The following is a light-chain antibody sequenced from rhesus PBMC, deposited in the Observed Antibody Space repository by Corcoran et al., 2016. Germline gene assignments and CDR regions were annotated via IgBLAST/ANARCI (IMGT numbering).Light chain of an antibody. CDR2: RAA. V-gene: IGKV1-22*01. J-gene: IGKJ4*01. Sequence: DIQMTQSPSSLSASIGDTVTINCRASQRLNIYLAWYQQKPGKAPKLLIYRAAQLQTGVPSRFTGSGSWTDFTLTINNLQSDDLATYFCQQYMRGPLTFGGGTRVDLK. CDR1: QRLNIY. CDR3: QQYMRGPLT.